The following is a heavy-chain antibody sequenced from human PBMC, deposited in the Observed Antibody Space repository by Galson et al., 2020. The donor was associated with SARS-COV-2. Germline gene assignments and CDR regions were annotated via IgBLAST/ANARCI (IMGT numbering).Heavy chain of an antibody. Sequence: GESLKISCKGSGYSFTSYWIGWVRQMPGKGLEWMGIIYPGDSDTRYSPSFQGPVTISADKSISTAYLQWSSLKASDTAMYYCARHSTSYSGYDLWYFDYWGQGTLVTVAS. CDR1: GYSFTSYW. D-gene: IGHD5-12*01. CDR2: IYPGDSDT. CDR3: ARHSTSYSGYDLWYFDY. J-gene: IGHJ4*02. V-gene: IGHV5-51*01.